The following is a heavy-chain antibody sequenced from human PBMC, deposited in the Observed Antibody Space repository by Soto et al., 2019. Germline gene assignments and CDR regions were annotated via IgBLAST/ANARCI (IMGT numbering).Heavy chain of an antibody. Sequence: GGSLRLSCAASGFTFSSYGMHWLRQAPGKGLEWVAVISYDGSNKYYADSVKGRFTISRDNSKNTLYLQMNSLRAEDTAVYYCAKDRYRGRYYYYYGMDVWGQGTTVTVSS. V-gene: IGHV3-30*18. CDR2: ISYDGSNK. D-gene: IGHD3-16*01. J-gene: IGHJ6*02. CDR1: GFTFSSYG. CDR3: AKDRYRGRYYYYYGMDV.